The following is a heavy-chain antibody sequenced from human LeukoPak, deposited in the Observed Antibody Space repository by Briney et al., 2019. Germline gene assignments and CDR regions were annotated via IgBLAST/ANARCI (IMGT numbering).Heavy chain of an antibody. CDR2: IKQDGSEK. Sequence: GGSLRLSCAASGFSFTTYWMSWVRQAPGKGLEWVANIKQDGSEKYYVDSVKGRFTISRDNAKNSLYLQMNSLRAEDTAVYYCARRSYCGGDCYGSDAFDIWGQGTMVTVSS. CDR3: ARRSYCGGDCYGSDAFDI. D-gene: IGHD2-21*02. CDR1: GFSFTTYW. J-gene: IGHJ3*02. V-gene: IGHV3-7*01.